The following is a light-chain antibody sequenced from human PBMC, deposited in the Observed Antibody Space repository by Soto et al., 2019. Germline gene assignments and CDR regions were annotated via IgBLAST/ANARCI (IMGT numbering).Light chain of an antibody. CDR3: AAWDDSLSGTYV. J-gene: IGLJ1*01. CDR2: SNN. V-gene: IGLV1-47*02. CDR1: ISNIGSNY. Sequence: QCLLTLAHYAFGTPGQRGTIACSGSISNIGSNYVYWYQQLPGTAPKLLIYSNNQRPSGVPDRFSGSKSGTSASLAISGLRSEDEADYYCAAWDDSLSGTYVFGTGTKVTVL.